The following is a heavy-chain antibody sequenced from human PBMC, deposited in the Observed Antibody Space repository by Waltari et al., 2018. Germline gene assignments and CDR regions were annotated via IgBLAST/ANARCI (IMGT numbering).Heavy chain of an antibody. CDR1: GYTFTDYY. D-gene: IGHD3-10*01. Sequence: EVQLVQSGAEVKKPGATVTISCKASGYTFTDYYMHLVQQAPGKCLECMVRVDPDDGETRYAEKFEGRVTLSADTSTDTAYMELSRLRCEDTAVYYCASGPVRGVTYYYYCMDVWGKGTTVTVSS. CDR2: VDPDDGET. V-gene: IGHV1-69-2*01. J-gene: IGHJ6*03. CDR3: ASGPVRGVTYYYYCMDV.